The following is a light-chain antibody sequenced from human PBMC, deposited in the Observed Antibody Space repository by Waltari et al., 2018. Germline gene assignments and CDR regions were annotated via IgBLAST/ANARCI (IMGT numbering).Light chain of an antibody. Sequence: SYELTQPPSVSVSPGQTATITCSGDKLGDKYVCWYQQKPGQSPVVVIFQDTKRPSGIPERFSGSNSGNTATLIINGTQAMDEADYYCQAWDSSTVVFGGGTKL. J-gene: IGLJ3*02. CDR1: KLGDKY. CDR2: QDT. V-gene: IGLV3-1*01. CDR3: QAWDSSTVV.